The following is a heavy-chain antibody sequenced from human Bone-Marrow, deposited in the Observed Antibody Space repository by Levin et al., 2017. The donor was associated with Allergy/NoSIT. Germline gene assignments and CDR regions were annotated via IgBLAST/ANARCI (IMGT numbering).Heavy chain of an antibody. CDR2: FSLSGNT. D-gene: IGHD1/OR15-1a*01. CDR3: ARGPPPREQNALPPSPYGMDV. CDR1: TGSIIGYF. Sequence: PGGSLRLSCTVSTGSIIGYFWSWIRQSPGKGLEWLGCFSLSGNTNYNPSLKSRLTISVDTSRNRFFLNLSSVIAADTAVYYCARGPPPREQNALPPSPYGMDVWGQGTTVTVSS. V-gene: IGHV4-59*01. J-gene: IGHJ6*02.